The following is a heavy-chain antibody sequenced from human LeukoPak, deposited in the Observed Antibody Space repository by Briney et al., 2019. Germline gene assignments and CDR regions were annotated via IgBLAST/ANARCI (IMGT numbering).Heavy chain of an antibody. Sequence: PGGSLTLSCAASGFTFSSYWMSWVRQAPGKGLEWVANIKQDGSEKYYVDSVKGRFTISRDSAKNSLYLQMNSLRAEDTAVYYCARGVVPAAIRYYYYYYMDVWGKGTTVTVSS. CDR2: IKQDGSEK. CDR3: ARGVVPAAIRYYYYYYMDV. CDR1: GFTFSSYW. D-gene: IGHD2-2*01. V-gene: IGHV3-7*01. J-gene: IGHJ6*03.